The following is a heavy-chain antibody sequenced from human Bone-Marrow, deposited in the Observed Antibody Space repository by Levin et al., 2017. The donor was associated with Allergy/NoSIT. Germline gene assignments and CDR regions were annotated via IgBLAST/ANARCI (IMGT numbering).Heavy chain of an antibody. CDR2: ISWDVAST. Sequence: LSLTCAASGFSFDDYTMHWVRQAPGKGLEWGSLISWDVASTYYADSVKGRFSISRDNNKHSLYLQMNSLTTDDTALYYCAKGGRKSCSATSCWGNYYALDVWGQGTTVTVSS. CDR3: AKGGRKSCSATSCWGNYYALDV. CDR1: GFSFDDYT. J-gene: IGHJ6*02. V-gene: IGHV3-43*01. D-gene: IGHD2/OR15-2a*01.